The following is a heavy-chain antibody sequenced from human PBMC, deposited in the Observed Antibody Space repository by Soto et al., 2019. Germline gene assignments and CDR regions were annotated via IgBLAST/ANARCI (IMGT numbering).Heavy chain of an antibody. J-gene: IGHJ4*02. CDR1: GFTFSIYG. V-gene: IGHV3-30*18. Sequence: HPGGSLRLSCAASGFTFSIYGMHWVRQAPGKGLEWVAVISYDGSNKYYADSVKGRFTISRDNSKNTLYLQMNSLRAEDTAVYYCAKDLGSGAFTHYDILTGYSHPGGVDYWGQGTLVTVSS. D-gene: IGHD3-9*01. CDR2: ISYDGSNK. CDR3: AKDLGSGAFTHYDILTGYSHPGGVDY.